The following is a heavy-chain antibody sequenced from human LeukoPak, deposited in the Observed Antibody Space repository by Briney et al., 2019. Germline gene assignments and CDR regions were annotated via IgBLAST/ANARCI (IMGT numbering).Heavy chain of an antibody. J-gene: IGHJ4*02. CDR2: IYHSGST. V-gene: IGHV4-4*02. CDR1: GGSISSSNW. D-gene: IGHD6-19*01. Sequence: PSETLSLTCAVSGGSISSSNWWSWVRQPPGKGLEWIGEIYHSGSTNYNPSLKSRVTISVDKSKNQFSLKLSSVTAADTAVYYCARMYSSGWYMGDYWGQGTLVSVSS. CDR3: ARMYSSGWYMGDY.